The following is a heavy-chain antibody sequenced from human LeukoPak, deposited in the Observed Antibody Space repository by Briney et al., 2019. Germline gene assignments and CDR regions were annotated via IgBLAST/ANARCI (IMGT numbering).Heavy chain of an antibody. Sequence: GGSLRLSCAASTFTFSDYWMHWVRQAPGKGLVWVSRINSDGSGTRYADSVKGRFTISRDNAKNTLYLQMNSLTAEDTAVYYCARDLVVGSPFDSWSQGSLVTVSS. CDR1: TFTFSDYW. D-gene: IGHD2-8*02. J-gene: IGHJ4*02. CDR2: INSDGSGT. V-gene: IGHV3-74*01. CDR3: ARDLVVGSPFDS.